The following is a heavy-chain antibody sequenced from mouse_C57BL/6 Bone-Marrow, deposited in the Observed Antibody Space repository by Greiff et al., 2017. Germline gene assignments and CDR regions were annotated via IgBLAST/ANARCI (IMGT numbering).Heavy chain of an antibody. Sequence: LQESGAELARPGASVKLSCKASGYTFTSYGISWVKQRTGQGLEWIGEIYPRSGNTYYNEKFKGKATLTADKSSSTAYMELRSLTSEDSAVYFCARSGPIYYWAMDYWGQGTSVTVSS. CDR1: GYTFTSYG. CDR2: IYPRSGNT. V-gene: IGHV1-81*01. CDR3: ARSGPIYYWAMDY. J-gene: IGHJ4*01. D-gene: IGHD3-2*02.